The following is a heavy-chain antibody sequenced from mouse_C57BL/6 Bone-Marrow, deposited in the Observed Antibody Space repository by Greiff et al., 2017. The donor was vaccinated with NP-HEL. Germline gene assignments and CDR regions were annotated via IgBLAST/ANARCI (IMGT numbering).Heavy chain of an antibody. V-gene: IGHV7-3*01. D-gene: IGHD1-1*01. CDR1: GFTFTDYY. J-gene: IGHJ1*03. Sequence: EVMLVESGGGLVQPGGSLSLSCAASGFTFTDYYMSWVRQPPGKALEWLGFIRNKANGYTTEYSSSVNGRFTISRDNSPSILYLQMNALRSEDSATYYCARRVYYYGSSYWYFDVWGTGTTVTVSS. CDR3: ARRVYYYGSSYWYFDV. CDR2: IRNKANGYTT.